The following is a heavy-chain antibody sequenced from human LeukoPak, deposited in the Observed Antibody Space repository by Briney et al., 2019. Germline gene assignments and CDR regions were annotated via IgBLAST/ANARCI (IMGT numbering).Heavy chain of an antibody. D-gene: IGHD2-2*01. Sequence: SKTLSLTCAVYGGSFSGYYWSWIRQPPGKGLEWIGEINHSGSTNYNPSLKSRVTISVDTSKDQFSLKLSSVTAADTAVYYCARRGGYCSSTSCLYRFDPWGQGTLVTVSS. CDR2: INHSGST. J-gene: IGHJ5*02. V-gene: IGHV4-34*01. CDR3: ARRGGYCSSTSCLYRFDP. CDR1: GGSFSGYY.